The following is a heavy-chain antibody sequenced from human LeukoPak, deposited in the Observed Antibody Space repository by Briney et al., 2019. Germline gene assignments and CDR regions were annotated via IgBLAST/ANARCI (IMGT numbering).Heavy chain of an antibody. CDR3: ARRYEDYGGNSPMDAFDI. CDR2: IYYSGST. D-gene: IGHD4-23*01. Sequence: PSQTLSLTCTVSGGSISSGDYYWSWIRQPPGKGLEWIGYIYYSGSTYYNPSLKSRVTISVDTSKNQFSLKLSSVTAADTAVYYCARRYEDYGGNSPMDAFDIWGQGTMVTVSS. V-gene: IGHV4-30-4*08. J-gene: IGHJ3*02. CDR1: GGSISSGDYY.